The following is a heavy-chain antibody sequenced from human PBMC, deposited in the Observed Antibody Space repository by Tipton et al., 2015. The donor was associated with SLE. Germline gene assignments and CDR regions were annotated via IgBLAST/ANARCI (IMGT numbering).Heavy chain of an antibody. CDR2: VRYVGGST. Sequence: QLVQSGGGVFQPGTSLRLYCAASGFTFRSYPMNGVRQTPGQGLEWVSAVRYVGGSTFYADSVKGRFTISRDNSENTLSLQMNSLRAEDTAMYYCARGGWVQPPNYWGQGALVTVSS. D-gene: IGHD1-26*01. CDR1: GFTFRSYP. J-gene: IGHJ4*02. V-gene: IGHV3-53*01. CDR3: ARGGWVQPPNY.